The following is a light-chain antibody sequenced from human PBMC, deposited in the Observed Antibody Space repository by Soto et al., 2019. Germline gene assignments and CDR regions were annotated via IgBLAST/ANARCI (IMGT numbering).Light chain of an antibody. Sequence: QSALTQPASVSGSPGQSITISCTGTITDIGAYNYVSWYQQHPGKAPKLLIYEVNKRPSGVPDRFSGSKSGNTASLTVSGLQGEDEADYYCSSYAGRNNWVFGGGTKLTVL. J-gene: IGLJ3*02. CDR1: ITDIGAYNY. CDR2: EVN. V-gene: IGLV2-8*01. CDR3: SSYAGRNNWV.